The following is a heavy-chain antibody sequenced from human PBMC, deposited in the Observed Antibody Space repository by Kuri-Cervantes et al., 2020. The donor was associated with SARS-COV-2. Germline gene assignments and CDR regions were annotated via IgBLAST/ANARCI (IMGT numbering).Heavy chain of an antibody. J-gene: IGHJ5*02. V-gene: IGHV3-7*01. Sequence: GESLKISCAASGFTFSGYWMTWVRQAPGKGLEWVANIKEDGSQRYYVDSVKGRFTISRDNANSSLYLQMNSLRAEDTAVYYCARDRAYSSSEYNWFDPWGQGTLVTVSS. D-gene: IGHD6-6*01. CDR2: IKEDGSQR. CDR3: ARDRAYSSSEYNWFDP. CDR1: GFTFSGYW.